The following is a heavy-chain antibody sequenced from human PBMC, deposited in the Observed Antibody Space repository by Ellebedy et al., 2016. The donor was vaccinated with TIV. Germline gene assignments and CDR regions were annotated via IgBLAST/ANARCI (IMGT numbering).Heavy chain of an antibody. CDR3: ARAGAITMVRGLIEAHYYGVDV. V-gene: IGHV1-18*04. Sequence: ASVKVSCKASGYMFTSYGITWVRQAPGQGLEWMGWISAYNGSTNYTHKLQGRVTMTTETPTTTAYMELRSLRSDDTAVYYCARAGAITMVRGLIEAHYYGVDVWGQGTTVTVSS. CDR2: ISAYNGST. D-gene: IGHD3-10*01. CDR1: GYMFTSYG. J-gene: IGHJ6*02.